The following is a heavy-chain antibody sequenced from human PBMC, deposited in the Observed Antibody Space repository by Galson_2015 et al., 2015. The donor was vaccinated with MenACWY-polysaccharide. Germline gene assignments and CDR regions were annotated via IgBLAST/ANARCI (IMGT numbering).Heavy chain of an antibody. D-gene: IGHD1-26*01. Sequence: SLRLSCAASGFTFSSYSMNWVRQAPGKGLEWVSYISSSGTIYYADSVKGRFTISRDNGKNSLYLQMNSLRGDDTAVYYCARVLKGLVGATPDYWGQGTLVTVSS. J-gene: IGHJ4*02. CDR2: ISSSGTI. CDR1: GFTFSSYS. V-gene: IGHV3-48*01. CDR3: ARVLKGLVGATPDY.